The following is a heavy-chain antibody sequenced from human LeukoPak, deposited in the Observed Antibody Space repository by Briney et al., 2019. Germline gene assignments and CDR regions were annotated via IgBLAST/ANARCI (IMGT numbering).Heavy chain of an antibody. D-gene: IGHD3-22*01. V-gene: IGHV1-69*04. CDR2: IIPILGIA. Sequence: ASVKVSCKASGGTFSSYAISWVRQAPGQGLEWMGRIIPILGIANYAQKFQGRVTITADKSTSTAYMELSSLRSEDTAVYYCARVRYSSGYYFYYFDYWGQGTLVTVSS. J-gene: IGHJ4*02. CDR1: GGTFSSYA. CDR3: ARVRYSSGYYFYYFDY.